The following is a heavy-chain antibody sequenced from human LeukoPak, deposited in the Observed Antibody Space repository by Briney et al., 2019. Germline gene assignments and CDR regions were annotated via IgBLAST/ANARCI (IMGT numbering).Heavy chain of an antibody. CDR1: GVSISSYY. J-gene: IGHJ4*02. V-gene: IGHV4-59*08. CDR2: IYYSGST. CDR3: ARQDSSGWYVHHFDY. Sequence: SETLSLTCTVSGVSISSYYWSWIRQPPGKGLEWIGYIYYSGSTNYNPSLKSRVTISVDTSKNQFSLKLSSVTAADTAVYYCARQDSSGWYVHHFDYWGQGTLVTVSS. D-gene: IGHD6-19*01.